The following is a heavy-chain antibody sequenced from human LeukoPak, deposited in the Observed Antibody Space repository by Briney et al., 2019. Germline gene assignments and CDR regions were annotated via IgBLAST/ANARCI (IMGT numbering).Heavy chain of an antibody. V-gene: IGHV4-59*01. CDR1: VGSISSYY. J-gene: IGHJ5*02. CDR3: ARGLWFGESNWFDP. Sequence: PSETLSLTCTVSVGSISSYYWSWIRQPPGKGLEWIGYICYSGSTNYNPSLKSRVTISVDTSKNQFSLKLSSVTAADTAVYYCARGLWFGESNWFDPWGQGTLVTVSS. D-gene: IGHD3-10*01. CDR2: ICYSGST.